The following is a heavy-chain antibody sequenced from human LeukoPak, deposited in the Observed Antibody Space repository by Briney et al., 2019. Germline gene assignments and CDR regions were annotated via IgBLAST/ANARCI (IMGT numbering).Heavy chain of an antibody. J-gene: IGHJ4*02. V-gene: IGHV6-1*01. D-gene: IGHD2-8*01. CDR1: GDSVSSNSVA. CDR2: TYYRSKWYN. Sequence: SQTLSLTCVISGDSVSSNSVACNWIRQSPSRGLEWLGNTYYRSKWYNDYAASVISRITINPDTSKNQFSLQLNSVTPEDTVVYYCARGVSYSFDYWGQGTLVTVSS. CDR3: ARGVSYSFDY.